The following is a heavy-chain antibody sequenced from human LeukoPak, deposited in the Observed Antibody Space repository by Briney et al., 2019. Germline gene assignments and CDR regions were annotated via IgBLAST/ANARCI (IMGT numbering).Heavy chain of an antibody. J-gene: IGHJ5*02. V-gene: IGHV1-69*04. Sequence: ASVKVSCKASGGTFSSYAISWVRQAPGQGLEWMGRIIPNLGIANYAQKFQGRVTITADKSTSTAYMELSSLRSEDTAVYYCASEIAAMVRGSVIRSWFDPWGQGTLVTVSS. D-gene: IGHD3-10*01. CDR2: IIPNLGIA. CDR3: ASEIAAMVRGSVIRSWFDP. CDR1: GGTFSSYA.